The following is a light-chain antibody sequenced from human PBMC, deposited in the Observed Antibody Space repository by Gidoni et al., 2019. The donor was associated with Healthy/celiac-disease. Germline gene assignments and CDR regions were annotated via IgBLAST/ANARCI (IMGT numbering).Light chain of an antibody. CDR1: QSGSCI. J-gene: IGKJ2*01. CDR3: QRYNTWPT. Sequence: PERSTTPSRGSQQSGSCIIAWYQQKPSQAPRLLNYGACTKATGIPARFSGSGCGKEFTITISSLPSEDVAVYCCQRYNTWPTFGQGTKLEIK. V-gene: IGKV3-15*01. CDR2: GAC.